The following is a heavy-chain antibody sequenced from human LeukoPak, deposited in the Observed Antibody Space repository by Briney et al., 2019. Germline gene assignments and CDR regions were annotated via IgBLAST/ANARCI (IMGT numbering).Heavy chain of an antibody. CDR2: ISSSSSYI. D-gene: IGHD2-15*01. CDR3: ARDRGGYCSGGSCYEYFDY. CDR1: GFTFSSYS. Sequence: PGGSLRLSCAASGFTFSSYSMNWVRQAPGKGLEWVSSISSSSSYIYYADSVKGRFTISRDNAKNSLYLQMNSLRAEDTAVYYCARDRGGYCSGGSCYEYFDYWGQGTLVTVSS. V-gene: IGHV3-21*01. J-gene: IGHJ4*02.